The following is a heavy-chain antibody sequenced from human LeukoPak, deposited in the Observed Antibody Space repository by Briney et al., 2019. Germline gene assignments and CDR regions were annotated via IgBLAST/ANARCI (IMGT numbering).Heavy chain of an antibody. V-gene: IGHV1-46*01. J-gene: IGHJ4*02. CDR2: INPSGGST. D-gene: IGHD6-13*01. CDR1: GYTFTSYY. Sequence: ASVKVSCKASGYTFTSYYMHWVRQAPGQGLEWMGIINPSGGSTSYAQKFQGRVTMTRDTSTSTVYMELSSLRSEDTAVYYCARQMYSSSWYQGPYYFDYWGQGTLVTVSS. CDR3: ARQMYSSSWYQGPYYFDY.